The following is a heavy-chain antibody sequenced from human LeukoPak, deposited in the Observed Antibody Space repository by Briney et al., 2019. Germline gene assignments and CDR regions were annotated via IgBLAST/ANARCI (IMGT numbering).Heavy chain of an antibody. CDR2: ISSSSSYI. CDR3: ARDSLSGWYLGAFDI. D-gene: IGHD6-19*01. V-gene: IGHV3-21*01. J-gene: IGHJ3*02. CDR1: GFTFSSYS. Sequence: PGGSLRLSCAASGFTFSSYSMNWVRQAPGKGLEWVSSISSSSSYIYYADSVKGRFTISRDNAKNSLYLQMNSLRAEDTAVYYCARDSLSGWYLGAFDIWGQGTMVTVSS.